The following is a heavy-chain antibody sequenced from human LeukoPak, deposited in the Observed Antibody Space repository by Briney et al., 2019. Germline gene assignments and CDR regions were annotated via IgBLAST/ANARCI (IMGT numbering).Heavy chain of an antibody. CDR3: ARDFRFLDDY. Sequence: GGSLRLSCAASGFTFSSYTMNWVRQAPGKGLEWVSYTSGYSNYIYYADSVKGRFTISRDNAKNSLYLQMNSLRAEDTAVYYCARDFRFLDDYWGQGTLVTVSS. V-gene: IGHV3-21*01. D-gene: IGHD3-3*01. CDR2: TSGYSNYI. J-gene: IGHJ4*02. CDR1: GFTFSSYT.